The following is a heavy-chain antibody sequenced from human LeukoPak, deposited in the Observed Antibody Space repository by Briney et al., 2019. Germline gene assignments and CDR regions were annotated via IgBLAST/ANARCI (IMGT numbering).Heavy chain of an antibody. D-gene: IGHD3-22*01. CDR2: INHSGST. V-gene: IGHV4-34*01. J-gene: IGHJ4*02. Sequence: PSETLSLTCAVYGGSFSGYYWSWIRQPPGKELEGIGEINHSGSTNYNPSLKSRVTISVDTSKNQFSLKLSSVTAADTAVYYCARGHWYYYDSSGYYRKLYYFDYWGRGTLVTVSS. CDR3: ARGHWYYYDSSGYYRKLYYFDY. CDR1: GGSFSGYY.